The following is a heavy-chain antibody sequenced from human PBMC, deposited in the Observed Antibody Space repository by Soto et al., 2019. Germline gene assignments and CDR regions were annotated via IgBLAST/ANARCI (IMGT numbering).Heavy chain of an antibody. CDR2: IYYSGST. J-gene: IGHJ5*02. Sequence: QVQLQESGPGLVKPSQTLSLTCTVSGGSISSGGYYWSWIRQHPGKGLEWIGYIYYSGSTYYNPSLKSRVTISVDTSKNQFSLQLSSVTASNTAVYYCARDNRVQAAMAMTNWFDPWGQGTLVTVSS. V-gene: IGHV4-31*03. D-gene: IGHD5-18*01. CDR3: ARDNRVQAAMAMTNWFDP. CDR1: GGSISSGGYY.